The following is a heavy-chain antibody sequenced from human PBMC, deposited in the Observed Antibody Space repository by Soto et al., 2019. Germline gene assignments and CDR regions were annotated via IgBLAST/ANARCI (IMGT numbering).Heavy chain of an antibody. D-gene: IGHD3-22*01. CDR3: ARQFDNDSSGYYYAY. Sequence: QVQLVQSGAEVKKPGSSVKVSCKASGGTFSRNDISWVRQAPGQGLEWMGGIIPLFGTAKYAQKFQGRLWITADESTSTVYMDLSSLRSEDTAVYYCARQFDNDSSGYYYAYWGQGTLVTVSS. CDR1: GGTFSRND. V-gene: IGHV1-69*01. J-gene: IGHJ4*02. CDR2: IIPLFGTA.